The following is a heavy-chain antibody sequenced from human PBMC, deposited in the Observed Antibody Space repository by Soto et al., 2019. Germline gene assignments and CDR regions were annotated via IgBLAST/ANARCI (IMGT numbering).Heavy chain of an antibody. D-gene: IGHD3-22*01. J-gene: IGHJ4*02. CDR2: IIPIFGTA. Sequence: QVQLVQSGAEVKKPGSSVKVSCKASGGTFSSYAISWVRQAPGQGLEWMGGIIPIFGTANYAQKFQGRVTMTADESTSTAYMELSSLRYEDTAVYYCARGYYYDRSGYYELFDYWGQGTLVTVSS. CDR1: GGTFSSYA. CDR3: ARGYYYDRSGYYELFDY. V-gene: IGHV1-69*01.